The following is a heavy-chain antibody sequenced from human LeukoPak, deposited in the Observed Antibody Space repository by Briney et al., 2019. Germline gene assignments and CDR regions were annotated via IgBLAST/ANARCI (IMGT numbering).Heavy chain of an antibody. V-gene: IGHV4-59*01. CDR1: GGSLIHYY. Sequence: SETLSLTCTVSGGSLIHYYWSWIWQPPGKGLEWIGYIYHSGSTNYNPPLKGRATISVDTSKNQISLRLSSVTAADTAVYYCARVDSGTYYMPFDYWGQGSLVTVSS. J-gene: IGHJ4*02. CDR3: ARVDSGTYYMPFDY. D-gene: IGHD1-26*01. CDR2: IYHSGST.